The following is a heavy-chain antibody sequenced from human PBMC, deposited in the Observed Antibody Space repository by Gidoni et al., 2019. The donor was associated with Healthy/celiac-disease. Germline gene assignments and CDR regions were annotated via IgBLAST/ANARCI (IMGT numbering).Heavy chain of an antibody. CDR3: ASENYYDFGSGYYGPVN. J-gene: IGHJ4*02. Sequence: QVQLQESGPGLVKPSETLSLTCTVSGYSISSGYYWGWIRQPPGKGLEWIGSISHSGSTYYNPSLKSRVTISVDTSKNQFSLKLSSGTAADTAVYYCASENYYDFGSGYYGPVNWGQGTLVTVSS. CDR2: ISHSGST. V-gene: IGHV4-38-2*02. D-gene: IGHD3-3*01. CDR1: GYSISSGYY.